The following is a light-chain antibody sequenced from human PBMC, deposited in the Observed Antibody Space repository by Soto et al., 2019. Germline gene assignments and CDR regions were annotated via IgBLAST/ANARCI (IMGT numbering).Light chain of an antibody. J-gene: IGKJ4*01. CDR1: QGICVS. Sequence: DIQMTQSPSYLSASLGARVTITGQASQGICVSLAWFQQKPGNAPKLLIYAASTLQSGVPSRFSGSGSGTDFTLTVSSLQPEDVATYYCQKYNSAPLTFGGGTRVEIK. V-gene: IGKV1-27*01. CDR3: QKYNSAPLT. CDR2: AAS.